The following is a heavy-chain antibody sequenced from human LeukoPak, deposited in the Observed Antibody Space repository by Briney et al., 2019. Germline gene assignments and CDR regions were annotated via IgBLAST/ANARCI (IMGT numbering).Heavy chain of an antibody. CDR2: IYHTGNT. Sequence: KSSETLSLTCTVSGGSISSDTYYWGWIRQPPGKGPEWIGSIYHTGNTFYNPSLKSRVTISVDTSKNQFSLELKSVTAEDTAVYSCARHGEIYSRRWFGPWGQGILVTVSS. J-gene: IGHJ5*02. CDR1: GGSISSDTYY. V-gene: IGHV4-39*01. D-gene: IGHD2-15*01. CDR3: ARHGEIYSRRWFGP.